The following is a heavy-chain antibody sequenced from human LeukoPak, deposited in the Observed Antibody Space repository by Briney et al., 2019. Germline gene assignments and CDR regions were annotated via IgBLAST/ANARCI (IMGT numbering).Heavy chain of an antibody. CDR1: GGTFSSYA. D-gene: IGHD2-21*02. V-gene: IGHV1-69*13. J-gene: IGHJ3*02. CDR3: ARRSPEVTAYAFDI. CDR2: IIPIFGRA. Sequence: GASVKVSFKASGGTFSSYAISWVRQAPGQGLEWMGGIIPIFGRANYSQKFQGRVTITADESTSTAYMELSSLRSEDTAVYYCARRSPEVTAYAFDIWGQGTMVTVSS.